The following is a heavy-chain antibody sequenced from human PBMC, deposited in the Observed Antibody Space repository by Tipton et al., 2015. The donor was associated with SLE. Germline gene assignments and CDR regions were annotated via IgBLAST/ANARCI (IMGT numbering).Heavy chain of an antibody. CDR1: GFTFSNAW. CDR2: IKSKTDGGTT. Sequence: SLRLSCAASGFTFSNAWMSWVRQAPGKGLEWDGRIKSKTDGGTTDYAAPVKGRFTISRDDSKNTLYLQMNSLKTEDTAVYYCTTDGTTRWFDPWGQGTLVTVSS. CDR3: TTDGTTRWFDP. J-gene: IGHJ5*02. V-gene: IGHV3-15*01. D-gene: IGHD1-14*01.